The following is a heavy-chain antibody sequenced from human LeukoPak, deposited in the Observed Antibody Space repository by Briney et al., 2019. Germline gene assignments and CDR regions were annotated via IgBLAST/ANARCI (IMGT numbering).Heavy chain of an antibody. D-gene: IGHD3-22*01. CDR1: GGSISSSSYY. V-gene: IGHV4-39*01. J-gene: IGHJ5*02. CDR3: ARQPTDSSGYNWFDP. Sequence: SETLSLTCTVSGGSISSSSYYWGWIRQPPGTGLEWIGSIYYSGSTYYNPSLKSRVTISVDTSKNQFSLKLSSVTAADTAVYYCARQPTDSSGYNWFDPWGQGTLVTVSS. CDR2: IYYSGST.